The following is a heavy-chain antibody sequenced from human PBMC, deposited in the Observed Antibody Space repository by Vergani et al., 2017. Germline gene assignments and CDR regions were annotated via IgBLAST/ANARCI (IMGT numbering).Heavy chain of an antibody. CDR1: GFTFSTSA. D-gene: IGHD1-26*01. CDR2: ISWNSGSI. J-gene: IGHJ4*02. CDR3: AKDRSGSYYGDFDY. Sequence: EVQLLESGGSLKQPGGSVRLSCAASGFTFSTSAMHWVRQAPGKGLEWVSGISWNSGSIGYADSVKGRFTISRDNAKNSLYLQMNSLRAEDTALYYCAKDRSGSYYGDFDYWGQGTLVTVSS. V-gene: IGHV3-9*01.